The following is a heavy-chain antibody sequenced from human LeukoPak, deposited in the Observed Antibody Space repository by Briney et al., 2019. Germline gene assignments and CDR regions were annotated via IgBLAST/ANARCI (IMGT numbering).Heavy chain of an antibody. J-gene: IGHJ4*02. CDR3: ARDPSQYLDY. V-gene: IGHV3-66*01. CDR1: GFSVSNNY. Sequence: PGGSLRHSCAASGFSVSNNYMSWVRQAPGKGLEWVSVIYSGGSTFYADSVKGRFTISRDNSKNTLYLQMNSLRPDDTAVYYCARDPSQYLDYWGQGTLVTVSS. CDR2: IYSGGST.